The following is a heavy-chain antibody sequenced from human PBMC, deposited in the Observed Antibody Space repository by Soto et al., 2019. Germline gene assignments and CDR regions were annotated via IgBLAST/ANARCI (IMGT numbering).Heavy chain of an antibody. Sequence: QVQLVQSGAEVKKPGSSVKVSCKASGGTFSSYAISWVRQAPGQGLEWMGGIIPIFGTANYAQKFQGRVTITADESTSTAYMELSSLRSEDTAVYYCARPYYYDSCGYNDAFDIWGQGTMVTVSS. CDR3: ARPYYYDSCGYNDAFDI. V-gene: IGHV1-69*01. D-gene: IGHD3-22*01. J-gene: IGHJ3*02. CDR2: IIPIFGTA. CDR1: GGTFSSYA.